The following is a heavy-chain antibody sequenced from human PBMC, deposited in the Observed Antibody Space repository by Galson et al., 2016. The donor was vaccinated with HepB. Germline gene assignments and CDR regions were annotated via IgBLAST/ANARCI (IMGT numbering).Heavy chain of an antibody. V-gene: IGHV1-2*04. D-gene: IGHD3/OR15-3a*01. CDR3: AREGVSDGLVRPTRYYGVDV. CDR2: INPNSGVT. J-gene: IGHJ6*02. CDR1: GYIFTDYY. Sequence: SVKVSCKASGYIFTDYYIQWVRQAPGQGLEWMGWINPNSGVTNYARKFQGWVTMTRDSSITTAYMELRRLRSDDTAVYYCAREGVSDGLVRPTRYYGVDVWGPGTTVTVSS.